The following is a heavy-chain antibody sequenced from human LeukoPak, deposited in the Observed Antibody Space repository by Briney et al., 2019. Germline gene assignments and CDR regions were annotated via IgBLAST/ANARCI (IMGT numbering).Heavy chain of an antibody. CDR2: IKQDGSEK. CDR3: ARLSTAVAGGDY. J-gene: IGHJ4*02. Sequence: PGGSLRLSCAASGLAFNNSWISWVRQTPGEGLEWVANIKQDGSEKYYVDSVKGRFTISRDNAKNSLYLQMNSLTAEDTALYYCARLSTAVAGGDYWGQGTLVTVSS. D-gene: IGHD6-19*01. CDR1: GLAFNNSW. V-gene: IGHV3-7*01.